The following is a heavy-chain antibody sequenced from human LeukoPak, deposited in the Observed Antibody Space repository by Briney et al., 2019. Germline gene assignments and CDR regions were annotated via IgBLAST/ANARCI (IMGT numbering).Heavy chain of an antibody. Sequence: GGSLRLSCAVSGFTFSNDYMSWVRQAPGKGLEWVSVIYGGGDTYYSDSVRGRLTISRDNFENTLFLQMDSLRAEDTAVYYCTRLLPSSHHFFDSWGQGTLVTVSS. V-gene: IGHV3-53*01. CDR1: GFTFSNDY. CDR2: IYGGGDT. J-gene: IGHJ4*02. CDR3: TRLLPSSHHFFDS. D-gene: IGHD6-6*01.